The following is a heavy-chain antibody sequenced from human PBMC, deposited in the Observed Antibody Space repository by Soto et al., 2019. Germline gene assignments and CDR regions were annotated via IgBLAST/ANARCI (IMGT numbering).Heavy chain of an antibody. V-gene: IGHV4-61*01. CDR2: VYYTGRT. D-gene: IGHD3-16*01. Sequence: QVLLQESGPGLVRPSETLSVTCTVSGGSFKSGSYYWSWVRQPPGKGLEWIGYVYYTGRTSYSPSLKSRVTISADTSKNQFSLILTSVTTADTAVYYCARDYDYFDHWGQGSLVTVSS. CDR3: ARDYDYFDH. CDR1: GGSFKSGSYY. J-gene: IGHJ4*02.